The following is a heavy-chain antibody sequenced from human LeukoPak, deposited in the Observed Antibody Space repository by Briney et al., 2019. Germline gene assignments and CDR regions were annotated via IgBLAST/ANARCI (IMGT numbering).Heavy chain of an antibody. CDR3: AGDKSPHGIAVAGADY. CDR2: IIPILGIA. Sequence: ASVKVSCKASGGTFSSYAISWVRQAPGQGLEWMGRIIPILGIANYAQKFQGRVTITADKSTSTAYMELSSLRSEDTAVYYCAGDKSPHGIAVAGADYWGQGTLVTVSS. CDR1: GGTFSSYA. J-gene: IGHJ4*02. V-gene: IGHV1-69*04. D-gene: IGHD6-19*01.